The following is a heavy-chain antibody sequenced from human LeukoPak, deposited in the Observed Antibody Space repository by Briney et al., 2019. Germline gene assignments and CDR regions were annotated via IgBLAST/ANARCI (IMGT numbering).Heavy chain of an antibody. CDR2: IWYDGSNK. CDR1: GLTFSSYG. J-gene: IGHJ3*02. V-gene: IGHV3-33*01. Sequence: GRSLRPSCAVSGLTFSSYGMHWVSQVEGKGLEWVAVIWYDGSNKYYRDSVKGRFTISRDNSKNTLYLQMNSLRAEDTAVYYCARDRTSGYDWDDAFDIWGQGTMVTVSS. D-gene: IGHD5-12*01. CDR3: ARDRTSGYDWDDAFDI.